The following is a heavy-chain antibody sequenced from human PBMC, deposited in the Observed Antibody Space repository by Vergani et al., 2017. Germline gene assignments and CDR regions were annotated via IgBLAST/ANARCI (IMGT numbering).Heavy chain of an antibody. V-gene: IGHV4-59*01. J-gene: IGHJ6*03. D-gene: IGHD3-10*01. CDR2: IYYSGST. Sequence: QVQLQESGPGLVKPSETLSLTCTVSGGSISSYYWSWIRQPPGKGLEWIGSIYYSGSTHYNPSLKSRVPIYVDTSKIQFSLKLSSVTAADPAVYYCARDRYGSGFYYYYMDVWGKGTTVTVSS. CDR1: GGSISSYY. CDR3: ARDRYGSGFYYYYMDV.